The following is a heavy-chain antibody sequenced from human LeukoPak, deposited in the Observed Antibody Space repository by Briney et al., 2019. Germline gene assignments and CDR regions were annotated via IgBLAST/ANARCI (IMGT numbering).Heavy chain of an antibody. J-gene: IGHJ4*02. Sequence: SVTVSCKASGGTFSSYAISWVRQAPGQGLEWMGGIIPIFGTANYAQKFQGRVTITADESTSTAYMELSSLRSEDTAVYYCARSRGYSYGSLLYYFDYWGQGTLVTVSS. V-gene: IGHV1-69*13. CDR3: ARSRGYSYGSLLYYFDY. CDR2: IIPIFGTA. CDR1: GGTFSSYA. D-gene: IGHD5-18*01.